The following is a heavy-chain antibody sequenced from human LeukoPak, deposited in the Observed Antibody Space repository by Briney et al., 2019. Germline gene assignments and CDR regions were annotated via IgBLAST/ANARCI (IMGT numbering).Heavy chain of an antibody. Sequence: EPSETLSLTCTVSGGSISSYYWSWIRQPPGKGLEWIGYIYYSGSTNYKPSVKSRVTISVDTSKNQFSLKLSSVTAADTAVYYCARGGYYGSGNDFRFDPWGQGTLVTVSS. J-gene: IGHJ5*02. D-gene: IGHD3-10*01. CDR1: GGSISSYY. V-gene: IGHV4-59*01. CDR2: IYYSGST. CDR3: ARGGYYGSGNDFRFDP.